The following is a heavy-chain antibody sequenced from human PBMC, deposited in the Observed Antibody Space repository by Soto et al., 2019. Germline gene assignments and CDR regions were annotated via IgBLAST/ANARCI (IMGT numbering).Heavy chain of an antibody. D-gene: IGHD2-15*01. CDR2: IYYSGST. J-gene: IGHJ4*01. Sequence: QVQLQESGPGLVKPSQTLFLTCTVSGGSISSGGYYWSWIRQYPGKGLEWIGYIYYSGSTYYNPSLQSRVTISVDTSKNQFSLKLSSVTAADTAVYYCARSNLGYCSGGSCYSGKDHRAKFDYWGQEPWSPSPQ. V-gene: IGHV4-31*02. CDR3: ARSNLGYCSGGSCYSGKDHRAKFDY. CDR1: GGSISSGGYY.